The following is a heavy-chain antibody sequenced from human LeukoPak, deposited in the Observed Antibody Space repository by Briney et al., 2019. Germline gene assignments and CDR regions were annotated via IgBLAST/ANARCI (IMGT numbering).Heavy chain of an antibody. CDR2: ISGGGAGT. D-gene: IGHD3-3*01. CDR3: ARDPRYYDFWSGYGYGMDV. CDR1: GLSFGFYA. J-gene: IGHJ6*02. V-gene: IGHV3-23*01. Sequence: GGSLRLSCAASGLSFGFYAMSWVRQAPGKGLEWVSSISGGGAGTYYADSVRGRFTISRDNSKNTLYLQMDSLRAEDTALYYCARDPRYYDFWSGYGYGMDVWGQGTTVTVSS.